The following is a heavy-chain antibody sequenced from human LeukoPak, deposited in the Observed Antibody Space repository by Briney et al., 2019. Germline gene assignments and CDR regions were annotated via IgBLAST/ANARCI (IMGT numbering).Heavy chain of an antibody. V-gene: IGHV1-18*01. Sequence: ASVKVSCKASGYTFTRFGISWMRQAPGQGLEWMGWISAYNGNTNYAQKLQGRVTMTTDTSTSTAYMELRSLRSDDTAVYYCARFERWTGTVYLDYWGQGTLVTVPS. CDR3: ARFERWTGTVYLDY. J-gene: IGHJ4*02. CDR1: GYTFTRFG. CDR2: ISAYNGNT. D-gene: IGHD3/OR15-3a*01.